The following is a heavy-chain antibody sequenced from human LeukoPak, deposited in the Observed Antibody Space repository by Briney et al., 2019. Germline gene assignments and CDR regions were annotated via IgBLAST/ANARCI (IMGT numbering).Heavy chain of an antibody. D-gene: IGHD1-26*01. V-gene: IGHV4-4*07. J-gene: IGHJ4*02. CDR3: ARGASGNYHYFDY. Sequence: SETLSLTCTVSGGSISSYYWSWIRRPAGKGLEWIGRIDISGSTNYNPSLTSRVTMSVVTSKNQFSLKLSSMTAADTAVYYCARGASGNYHYFDYWGQGTLVTVSS. CDR1: GGSISSYY. CDR2: IDISGST.